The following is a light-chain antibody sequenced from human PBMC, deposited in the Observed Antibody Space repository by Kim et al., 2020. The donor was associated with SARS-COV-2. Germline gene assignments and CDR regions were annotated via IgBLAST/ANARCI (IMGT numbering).Light chain of an antibody. V-gene: IGLV3-1*01. CDR3: KAWDSSTWV. CDR2: QDS. J-gene: IGLJ3*02. Sequence: VSPGQTASITCSGDKLGDKYACWYQQKPGQSPVMVIYQDSKRPSGIPERFSGSNSGNTATLTISGTQAMDEADYYCKAWDSSTWVFGGGTQLTVL. CDR1: KLGDKY.